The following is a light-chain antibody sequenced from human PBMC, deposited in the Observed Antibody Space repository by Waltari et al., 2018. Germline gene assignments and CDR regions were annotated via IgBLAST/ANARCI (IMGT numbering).Light chain of an antibody. J-gene: IGLJ3*02. CDR1: SGHSTNV. Sequence: QLVLTQSPSASASLGASVMLTCTLSSGHSTNVIAWLQKRPEKGPRYLMKVNSDGSHNKGDEIPDRFSGSSFGAERYLTISSLQSEDEADYYCQTGGHGTWVFGGGTKLTVL. CDR3: QTGGHGTWV. V-gene: IGLV4-69*01. CDR2: VNSDGSH.